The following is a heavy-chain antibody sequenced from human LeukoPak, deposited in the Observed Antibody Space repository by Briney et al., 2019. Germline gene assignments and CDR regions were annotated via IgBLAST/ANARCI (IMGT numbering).Heavy chain of an antibody. CDR2: TYYRSKWYD. CDR3: ARGGRAGSGYYFSFFDN. Sequence: SQTLSLTCAISGDSVSSNSATWNWIRQSPSRGFEWLGRTYYRSKWYDDCAESVKSRITFNPDTSKNQFSLQLNSVTPEDTAVYYCARGGRAGSGYYFSFFDNWGQGTLVTVSS. V-gene: IGHV6-1*01. J-gene: IGHJ4*02. D-gene: IGHD5-12*01. CDR1: GDSVSSNSAT.